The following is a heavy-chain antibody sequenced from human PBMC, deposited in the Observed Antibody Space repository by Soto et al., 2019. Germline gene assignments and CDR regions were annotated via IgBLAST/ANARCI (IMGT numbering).Heavy chain of an antibody. J-gene: IGHJ4*02. CDR2: IYRTGST. CDR1: GGSFTSNSW. D-gene: IGHD1-7*01. Sequence: SETLSLTCAVSGGSFTSNSWWTCFRQPPGQGLEWIGEIYRTGSTNYNPSLKSRVTISLDKSENQFSLKVTSLTAADTAVYYCASRDPGTSVDYWGQGTLVTVSS. CDR3: ASRDPGTSVDY. V-gene: IGHV4-4*02.